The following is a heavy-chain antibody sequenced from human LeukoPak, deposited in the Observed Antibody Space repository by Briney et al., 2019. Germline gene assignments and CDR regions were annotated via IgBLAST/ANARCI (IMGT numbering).Heavy chain of an antibody. CDR3: AREGSLGYSDY. CDR2: IYYSGST. J-gene: IGHJ4*02. V-gene: IGHV4-31*03. D-gene: IGHD3-10*01. CDR1: GGSISSGGYY. Sequence: SETLSLTCTVSGGSISSGGYYWSWLCQHPGKGLEWIGYIYYSGSTHYNPSLKSRVTMSVDTSKNQFSLKLSSVTAADTAVYYCAREGSLGYSDYWGQGTLVTVSS.